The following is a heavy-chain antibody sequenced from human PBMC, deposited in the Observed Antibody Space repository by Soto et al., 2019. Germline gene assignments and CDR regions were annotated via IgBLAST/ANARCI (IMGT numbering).Heavy chain of an antibody. CDR2: IYHSGST. D-gene: IGHD2-15*01. V-gene: IGHV4-38-2*02. J-gene: IGHJ6*02. Sequence: SETLSLTCAVSGYSISSGYYWGWIRQPPGKGLEWIGSIYHSGSTYYNPSLKSRVTISVDTSKNQFSLKRSSVTAADTAVYYCARDRIGHSLMDVWGQGTTVTVS. CDR1: GYSISSGYY. CDR3: ARDRIGHSLMDV.